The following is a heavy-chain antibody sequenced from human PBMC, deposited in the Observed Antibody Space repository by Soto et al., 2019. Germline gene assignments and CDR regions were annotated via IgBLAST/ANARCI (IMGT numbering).Heavy chain of an antibody. J-gene: IGHJ4*02. CDR1: GGSVSSGGNY. CDR3: ARGLSSPSAAGV. D-gene: IGHD6-6*01. Sequence: QLQLQESGPGLVKPSETLSLTCAVSGGSVSSGGNYWGWIRQSPGKGLEWIGRVHDTGTPHYNPSLTSRVTISVDTSKNQFSLNVNSVTAADTAVYYCARGLSSPSAAGVWGQGTLVTVSS. V-gene: IGHV4-39*01. CDR2: VHDTGTP.